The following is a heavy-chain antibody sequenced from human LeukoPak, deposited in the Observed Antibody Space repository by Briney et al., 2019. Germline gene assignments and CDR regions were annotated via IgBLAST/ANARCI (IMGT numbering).Heavy chain of an antibody. CDR3: AKDIYDSSGKGY. CDR1: GFTFSSYG. Sequence: GGSLRLSCAASGFTFSSYGMHWVRQAPGKGREWVAFIRYDGSNKYYAYSVKGRFTISRDNSKNTLHLQMNSVRAEDTAVYYCAKDIYDSSGKGYWGQGTLVTVSS. J-gene: IGHJ4*02. CDR2: IRYDGSNK. D-gene: IGHD3-22*01. V-gene: IGHV3-30*02.